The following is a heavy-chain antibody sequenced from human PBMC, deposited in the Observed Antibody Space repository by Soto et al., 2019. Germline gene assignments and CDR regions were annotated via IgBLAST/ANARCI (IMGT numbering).Heavy chain of an antibody. J-gene: IGHJ5*02. CDR1: GYTFTSYD. CDR3: AREQQVRGFDP. CDR2: MKPNSGNT. D-gene: IGHD6-13*01. Sequence: QVQLVQSGAEVKKPGASVKVSCKASGYTFTSYDINWVRQATGQGLEWMGWMKPNSGNTGYAPKFQGRVTMTRNTSISTAYIELSSLRSEDTAVYYGAREQQVRGFDPWGQGTLVTVSS. V-gene: IGHV1-8*01.